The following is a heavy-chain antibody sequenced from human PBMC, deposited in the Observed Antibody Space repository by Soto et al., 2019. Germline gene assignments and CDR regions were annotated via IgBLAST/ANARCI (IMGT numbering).Heavy chain of an antibody. Sequence: SETLSLTCAVSGASVISNSYYWRWIRQPSEKGLGWIGYIYSSGRTTYTPSLKSRVTISLDTSSNQFSLELTSVTAADTAIYYCARDIRGYSRAFDYWGQGTLVTFS. CDR3: ARDIRGYSRAFDY. J-gene: IGHJ4*02. CDR1: GASVISNSYY. V-gene: IGHV4-61*10. D-gene: IGHD5-18*01. CDR2: IYSSGRT.